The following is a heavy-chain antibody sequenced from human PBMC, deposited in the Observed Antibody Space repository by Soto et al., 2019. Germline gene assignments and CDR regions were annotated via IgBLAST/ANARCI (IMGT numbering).Heavy chain of an antibody. CDR2: ISSRSDI. CDR1: GFTFSTYS. V-gene: IGHV3-21*01. Sequence: GGSLRLSCVGSGFTFSTYSINWVRQAPGKWLEWVSSISSRSDIYYADSVKGRFTISRDNAKNSVSLQINSLRAEDTAVYYCAREYTAWPLTYGLDVWGQGXTVTV. J-gene: IGHJ6*02. D-gene: IGHD2-2*02. CDR3: AREYTAWPLTYGLDV.